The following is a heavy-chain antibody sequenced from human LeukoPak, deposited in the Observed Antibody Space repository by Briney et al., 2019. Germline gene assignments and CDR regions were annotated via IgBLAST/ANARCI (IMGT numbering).Heavy chain of an antibody. D-gene: IGHD3-10*01. J-gene: IGHJ6*02. Sequence: GGSLRLSCAASGFTFSSYSMNWVRQAPGKGLEWVSSISSSSSYIYYADSVKGRFTISRDNAKNSLYLRMNSLRAEDTAVYYCARDMSVSYYGSGSYAYYGMDVWGQGTTVTVSS. CDR2: ISSSSSYI. CDR1: GFTFSSYS. CDR3: ARDMSVSYYGSGSYAYYGMDV. V-gene: IGHV3-21*01.